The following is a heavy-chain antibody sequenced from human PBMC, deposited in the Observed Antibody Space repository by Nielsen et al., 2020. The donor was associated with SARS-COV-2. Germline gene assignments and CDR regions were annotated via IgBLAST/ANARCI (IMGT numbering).Heavy chain of an antibody. CDR1: GFTFSSYW. CDR3: ARDRRAAAGPFDY. J-gene: IGHJ4*02. V-gene: IGHV3-74*01. D-gene: IGHD6-13*01. CDR2: INSDGSST. Sequence: GESLKISCAASGFTFSSYWMHWVRQAPGKGLVWVSRINSDGSSTSYADSVKGRFTISRDNSKNTLYLQMNSLRAEDTAVYYCARDRRAAAGPFDYWGQGTLVTVSS.